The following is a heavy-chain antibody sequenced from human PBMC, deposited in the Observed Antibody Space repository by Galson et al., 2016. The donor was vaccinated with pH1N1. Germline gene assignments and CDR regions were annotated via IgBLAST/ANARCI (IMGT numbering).Heavy chain of an antibody. V-gene: IGHV1-2*06. CDR1: GYTFTSFY. CDR2: FNPSRGDS. Sequence: SVKVSCKASGYTFTSFYIHWVRQAPGQGLEWMGRFNPSRGDSNFAQKFQGRVAMTSDTSISTAYMELSSLRSDDTAFYYCAKASDLSAYDLDYFDCWGQGTLVTVSS. CDR3: AKASDLSAYDLDYFDC. D-gene: IGHD5-12*01. J-gene: IGHJ4*02.